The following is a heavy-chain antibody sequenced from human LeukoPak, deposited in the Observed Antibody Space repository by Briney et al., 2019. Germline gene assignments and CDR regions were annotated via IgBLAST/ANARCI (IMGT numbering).Heavy chain of an antibody. CDR3: ARDIAVADQGY. J-gene: IGHJ4*02. CDR2: IYSGGDT. D-gene: IGHD6-19*01. V-gene: IGHV3-53*01. Sequence: GGSLRLSCAASGFSVSTNYMSWVRQAPGKGLKWVSIIYSGGDTYYTDSVKGRFTISRDNSKNTLYLQMNSLRAEDTAVYYCARDIAVADQGYWGQGSLVTVSS. CDR1: GFSVSTNY.